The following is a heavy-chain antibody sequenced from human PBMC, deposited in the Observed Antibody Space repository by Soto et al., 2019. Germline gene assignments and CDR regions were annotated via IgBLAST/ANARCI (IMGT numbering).Heavy chain of an antibody. D-gene: IGHD3-9*01. CDR3: TRGEHYDLLTGYYHLFDY. Sequence: GGSLRLSCAASGFSFSSYWMHWVRQAPGKELVWVSRINIDGSSTSYADSVKGRFTISRDNARHTLYLQMNSLRAEDTAVYYCTRGEHYDLLTGYYHLFDYWGQGTLVTVSS. V-gene: IGHV3-74*01. CDR1: GFSFSSYW. J-gene: IGHJ4*02. CDR2: INIDGSST.